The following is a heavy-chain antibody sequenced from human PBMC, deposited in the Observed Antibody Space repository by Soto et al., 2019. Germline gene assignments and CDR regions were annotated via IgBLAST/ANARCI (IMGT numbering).Heavy chain of an antibody. V-gene: IGHV4-59*01. J-gene: IGHJ4*02. CDR2: IIYSGST. CDR3: ARGPSRGHSDY. CDR1: GDSISSYY. Sequence: QVQLQESGPGLVNPSETLSLTCTVSGDSISSYYWSWIRQPPGKGLEWIGYIIYSGSTKYNPSLKSRVTISVDMSENQFALKLRSVTAADTAVYFCARGPSRGHSDYWGQGTLVTVSS.